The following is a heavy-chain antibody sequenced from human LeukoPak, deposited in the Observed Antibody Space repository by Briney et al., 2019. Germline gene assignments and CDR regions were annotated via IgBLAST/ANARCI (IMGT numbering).Heavy chain of an antibody. V-gene: IGHV3-23*01. Sequence: GGSLRLSCAASGFTFSSYAMMWVRQAPGKGLEWVSSISGSGDNTYYAESVKGRFTISRDNSKNTLFLQMNSLRAGDAAVFYCAKRSGYTTGWFFDFWGQGTLVTVSS. J-gene: IGHJ4*02. CDR3: AKRSGYTTGWFFDF. CDR1: GFTFSSYA. D-gene: IGHD6-19*01. CDR2: ISGSGDNT.